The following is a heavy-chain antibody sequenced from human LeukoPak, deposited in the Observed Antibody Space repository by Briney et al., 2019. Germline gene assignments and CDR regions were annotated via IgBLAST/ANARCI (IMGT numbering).Heavy chain of an antibody. CDR3: ARDVAYSAFDY. J-gene: IGHJ4*02. CDR1: GFTFSSYE. CDR2: ISSSGSTI. Sequence: GGSLRLSCAASGFTFSSYEMNWVRQAPGKGLEWVSYISSSGSTIYYADSVKGRFTISRDNSKNSFYLQMSSLRAEDTGVFYCARDVAYSAFDYWGQGTLVTVSS. V-gene: IGHV3-48*03. D-gene: IGHD2-21*01.